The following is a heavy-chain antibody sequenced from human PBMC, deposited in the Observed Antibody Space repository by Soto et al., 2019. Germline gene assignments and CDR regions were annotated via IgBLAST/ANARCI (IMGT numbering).Heavy chain of an antibody. CDR1: GFTFDDYA. CDR2: ISWNSGSI. D-gene: IGHD3-22*01. Sequence: EVPLVESGGGLVQPGRSLRLSCAASGFTFDDYAMHWVRQAPGKGLEWVSGISWNSGSIGYADSVKGRFTISRDNAKNSLXPQXNXRRAEDTALYYCAAHHYYDSSGYFLREQTSGVAFDIWGQGTMVTVSS. J-gene: IGHJ3*02. V-gene: IGHV3-9*01. CDR3: AAHHYYDSSGYFLREQTSGVAFDI.